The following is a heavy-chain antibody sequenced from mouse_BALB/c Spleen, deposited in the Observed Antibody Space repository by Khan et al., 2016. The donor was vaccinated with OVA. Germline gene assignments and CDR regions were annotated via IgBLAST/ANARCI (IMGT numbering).Heavy chain of an antibody. CDR2: IGYRGST. Sequence: EVQLQESGPGLVKPSQSLSLTCTVAGYSITTDYAWNWLRQFPGNKLEWMGYIGYRGSTSYTPSLKSRISITREPSKHQFFLQLNSVTTEDTVTFACARLGPGFSYWGQGTLVTVSA. V-gene: IGHV3-2*02. CDR3: ARLGPGFSY. CDR1: GYSITTDYA. D-gene: IGHD4-1*01. J-gene: IGHJ3*01.